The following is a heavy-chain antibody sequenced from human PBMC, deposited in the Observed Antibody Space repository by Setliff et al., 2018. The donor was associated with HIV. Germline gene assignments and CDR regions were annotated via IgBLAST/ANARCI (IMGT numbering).Heavy chain of an antibody. Sequence: SLRLSCAASGFTFKTDAMHWVRQAPGKGLEWVAFIWYDGSNKEYGDSVKGRFTISRDNSKNMVYLEMNNLRGEDSAVYYCARDPAMSGWALADWGQGTQVTVS. CDR3: ARDPAMSGWALAD. CDR2: IWYDGSNK. CDR1: GFTFKTDA. D-gene: IGHD6-19*01. J-gene: IGHJ4*02. V-gene: IGHV3-33*01.